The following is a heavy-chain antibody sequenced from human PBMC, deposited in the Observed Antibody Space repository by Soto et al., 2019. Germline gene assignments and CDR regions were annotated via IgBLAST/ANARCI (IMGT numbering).Heavy chain of an antibody. CDR2: IYYRGST. D-gene: IGHD6-6*01. CDR3: AREVSSSAESFDY. Sequence: QVQLQESGPGLVKPSQNLSLTCTVSGGSISSGDYYWSWIRQPPGQGLAWIGYIYYRGSTYYNPSLKSRVTISVDTSKNHFSRKLSSVTAADTAVYYCAREVSSSAESFDYWGQGTLVTVSS. J-gene: IGHJ4*02. CDR1: GGSISSGDYY. V-gene: IGHV4-30-4*01.